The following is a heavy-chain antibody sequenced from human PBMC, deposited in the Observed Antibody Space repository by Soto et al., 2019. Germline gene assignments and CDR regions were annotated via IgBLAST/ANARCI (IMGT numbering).Heavy chain of an antibody. CDR2: IYYSGST. D-gene: IGHD3-9*01. Sequence: SETLSLTCTVSGGSISSYYWSWIRQPPGKGLEWIGYIYYSGSTNYNPSLKSRVTISVDTSKNQFSLKLSSVTAADTAVYYCASGYFDWLLDYYYYMDVWGKGTTVTVSS. CDR3: ASGYFDWLLDYYYYMDV. J-gene: IGHJ6*03. CDR1: GGSISSYY. V-gene: IGHV4-59*01.